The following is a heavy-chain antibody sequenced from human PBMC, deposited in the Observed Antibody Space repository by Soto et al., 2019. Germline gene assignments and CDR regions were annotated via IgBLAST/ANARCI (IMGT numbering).Heavy chain of an antibody. V-gene: IGHV1-3*01. D-gene: IGHD2-21*02. CDR1: GYTFTSYA. J-gene: IGHJ4*02. Sequence: GASVKVSCKASGYTFTSYAMHWVRQAPGQRLEWMGWINAGNGNTKYSQKFQGRVTITRDTSASTAYMELSSLRSEDTAVYYCAMSSVVVTALDYWGQGTLVTVSS. CDR2: INAGNGNT. CDR3: AMSSVVVTALDY.